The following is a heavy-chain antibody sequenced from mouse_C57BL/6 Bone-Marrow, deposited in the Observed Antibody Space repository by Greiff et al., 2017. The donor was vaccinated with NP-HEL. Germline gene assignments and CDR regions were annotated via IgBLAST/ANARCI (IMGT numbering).Heavy chain of an antibody. CDR1: GYTFTSYG. J-gene: IGHJ2*01. CDR3: ARDNGSSFDD. Sequence: VMLVESGAELVRPGASVKLSCKASGYTFTSYGISWVKQRTGQGLEWIGEIYPRSGNTYYNEKFKGKATLTADKSSSTAYMELSSLTSEDSAVYFCARDNGSSFDDWGQGTTLTVSS. D-gene: IGHD1-1*01. V-gene: IGHV1-81*01. CDR2: IYPRSGNT.